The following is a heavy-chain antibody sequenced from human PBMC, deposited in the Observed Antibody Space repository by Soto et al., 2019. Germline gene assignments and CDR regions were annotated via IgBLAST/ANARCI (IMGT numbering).Heavy chain of an antibody. Sequence: SETLSLTCTVSGGSISSYYWSWIRQPPGKGLEWIGYIYYSGSTNYNPSLKSRVTISVDTSKNQFSLKLSSVTAADTAVYYCARDYCGNSDDWGQVTLVTV. CDR2: IYYSGST. V-gene: IGHV4-59*12. D-gene: IGHD3-10*01. J-gene: IGHJ4*02. CDR1: GGSISSYY. CDR3: ARDYCGNSDD.